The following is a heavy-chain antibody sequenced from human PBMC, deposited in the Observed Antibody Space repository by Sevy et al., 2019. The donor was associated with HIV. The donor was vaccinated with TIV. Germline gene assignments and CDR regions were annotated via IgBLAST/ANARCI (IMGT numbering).Heavy chain of an antibody. CDR3: AKDNSYIWGSYSLDY. CDR1: GFTFSSYG. D-gene: IGHD3-16*01. CDR2: IRYDGSNK. J-gene: IGHJ4*02. Sequence: GGSLRLSCAASGFTFSSYGMHWVRQAPGKGLEWVAFIRYDGSNKYYADSVKGRFTISRDNSKNTLYLQMNSLRAEDTAVYYSAKDNSYIWGSYSLDYWGQGTLVTVSS. V-gene: IGHV3-30*02.